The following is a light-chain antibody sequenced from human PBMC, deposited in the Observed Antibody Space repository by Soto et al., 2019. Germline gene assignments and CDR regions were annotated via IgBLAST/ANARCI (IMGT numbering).Light chain of an antibody. Sequence: DIQMTQSPSSLSASVGDRVTITCRASQGISNYLAWYRQKPGKVPKLLIYAASNLQAGVPSRFRGSGSGTDFTFTISSLQHEYGATYYCQKYNSAPWTFGQGTKVEIK. J-gene: IGKJ1*01. CDR1: QGISNY. CDR3: QKYNSAPWT. CDR2: AAS. V-gene: IGKV1-27*01.